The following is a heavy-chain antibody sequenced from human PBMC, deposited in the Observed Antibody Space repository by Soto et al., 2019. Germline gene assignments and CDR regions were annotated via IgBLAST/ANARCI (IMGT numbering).Heavy chain of an antibody. D-gene: IGHD5-12*01. Sequence: GGSLRLSCAASGFTFSSYGMHWVRRAPGKGLEWVAVISYDGSNKYYADSVKGRFTISRDNSKNTLYLQMNSLRAEDTAVYYCAKHPVATIYTFDYWGQGTLVTVS. CDR3: AKHPVATIYTFDY. V-gene: IGHV3-30*18. J-gene: IGHJ4*02. CDR1: GFTFSSYG. CDR2: ISYDGSNK.